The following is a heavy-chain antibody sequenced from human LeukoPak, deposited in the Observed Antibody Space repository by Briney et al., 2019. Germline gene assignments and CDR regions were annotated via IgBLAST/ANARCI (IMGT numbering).Heavy chain of an antibody. Sequence: PSETLSLTCAVYGGSFSGYYWSWIRQPPGKGLEWIGEINHSGSTNYNPSLKSRVTISVDTSKNQFSLKLSSVTAADTAVYYCARRPGYYYDSSGYRAFDYWGQGTLVTVSS. CDR1: GGSFSGYY. CDR2: INHSGST. CDR3: ARRPGYYYDSSGYRAFDY. D-gene: IGHD3-22*01. V-gene: IGHV4-34*01. J-gene: IGHJ4*02.